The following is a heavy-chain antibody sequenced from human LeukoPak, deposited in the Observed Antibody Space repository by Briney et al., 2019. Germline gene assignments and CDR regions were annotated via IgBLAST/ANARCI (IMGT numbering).Heavy chain of an antibody. J-gene: IGHJ4*02. CDR3: ARAVSRGYSYGYPDY. CDR1: GGSISSGDYY. Sequence: SETLSLTCTVSGGSISSGDYYWSWIRQPPGKGLEGIGYIYYSGSTYYNPSLKSRVTISVDTSKNQFSLKLSSVTAADTAVYYCARAVSRGYSYGYPDYWGQGTLVTVSS. D-gene: IGHD5-18*01. V-gene: IGHV4-30-4*01. CDR2: IYYSGST.